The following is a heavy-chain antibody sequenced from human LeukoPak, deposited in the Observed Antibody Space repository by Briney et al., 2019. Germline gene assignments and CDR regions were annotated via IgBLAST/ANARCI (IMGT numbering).Heavy chain of an antibody. CDR3: AKDDSSSWDRYNWFDP. CDR1: GFTFSSYA. CDR2: INGSGGST. V-gene: IGHV3-23*01. J-gene: IGHJ5*02. Sequence: PGGSLRLSCAASGFTFSSYAMSWVRQAPGKGLEWVSAINGSGGSTYYADSVKGRFTISRDNSKNTLYLQMNSLRAEDTAVYYCAKDDSSSWDRYNWFDPWGQGTLVTVSS. D-gene: IGHD6-13*01.